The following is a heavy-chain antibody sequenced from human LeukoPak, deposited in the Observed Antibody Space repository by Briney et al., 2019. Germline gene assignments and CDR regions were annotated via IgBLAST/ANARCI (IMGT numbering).Heavy chain of an antibody. Sequence: GGSLTLSCTASGFTFSSYSMNWVRQAPGKGLEWLSYIRSSSSTIYYADSVKGQFTISRDNAKNSLYLKMNSRRAEDTAVYYCARGSITGTRGGYWGQGTLVTVSS. D-gene: IGHD1-7*01. V-gene: IGHV3-48*01. CDR1: GFTFSSYS. CDR3: ARGSITGTRGGY. CDR2: IRSSSSTI. J-gene: IGHJ4*02.